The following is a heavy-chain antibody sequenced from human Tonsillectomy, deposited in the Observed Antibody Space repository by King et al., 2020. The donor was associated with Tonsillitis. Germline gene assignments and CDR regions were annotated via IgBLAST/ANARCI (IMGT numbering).Heavy chain of an antibody. CDR1: GFSFNDYA. CDR2: ITWDGVNT. V-gene: IGHV3-43D*04. D-gene: IGHD2-15*01. CDR3: AKGLGGDYSGGTGMDV. Sequence: VQLVESGGLVVQPGESLRLSCAASGFSFNDYAMHWVRRALGKGLEWVSLITWDGVNTYYGDSVQGRFTISRDNSKNSVYLQMNSLRDEDTALYFCAKGLGGDYSGGTGMDVWGQGTTVTVSS. J-gene: IGHJ6*02.